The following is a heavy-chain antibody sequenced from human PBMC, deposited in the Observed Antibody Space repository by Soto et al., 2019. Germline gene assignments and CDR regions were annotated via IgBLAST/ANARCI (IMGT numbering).Heavy chain of an antibody. D-gene: IGHD6-13*01. CDR1: GGSISGGGYY. CDR2: IYYSGST. V-gene: IGHV4-31*03. CDR3: ARESFIAAAAPADP. J-gene: IGHJ5*02. Sequence: QVQLQESGPGLVKPSQTLSLTCTVSGGSISGGGYYWSWIRQHPGKGLEWIGYIYYSGSTYYNPSLESRVTISVDTSKNQFSLKLSSVTAADTAVYYCARESFIAAAAPADPWGQGTLVTVSS.